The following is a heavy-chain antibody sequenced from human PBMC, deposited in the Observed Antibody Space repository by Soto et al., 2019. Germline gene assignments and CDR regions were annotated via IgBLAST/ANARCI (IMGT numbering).Heavy chain of an antibody. D-gene: IGHD2-2*02. CDR3: ARDYVNCSSTSCYSYYYYGMDV. Sequence: GASVKVSCKASGYTFTSYYMHWVRQAPGQGLEWMGIINPSGGSTSYAQKFQGRVTMTRDTSTSTVYMELSSLRSEDTAVYYCARDYVNCSSTSCYSYYYYGMDVWGQGTTVTVSS. CDR2: INPSGGST. V-gene: IGHV1-46*01. CDR1: GYTFTSYY. J-gene: IGHJ6*02.